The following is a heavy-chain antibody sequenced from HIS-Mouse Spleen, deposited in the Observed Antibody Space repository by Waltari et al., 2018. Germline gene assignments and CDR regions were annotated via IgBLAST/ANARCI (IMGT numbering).Heavy chain of an antibody. J-gene: IGHJ5*02. CDR3: ATEPKLGNWFDP. D-gene: IGHD7-27*01. CDR1: GYTFTGYY. V-gene: IGHV1-2*02. Sequence: QVQLVQSGAEVKKPGASVKVSCKASGYTFTGYYMHWVRQAPGQGLEWMGWINPTSGGTNYEQKFQGRVTMTRDTSISTAYMELSRLRSDDTAVYYCATEPKLGNWFDPWGQGTLVTVSS. CDR2: INPTSGGT.